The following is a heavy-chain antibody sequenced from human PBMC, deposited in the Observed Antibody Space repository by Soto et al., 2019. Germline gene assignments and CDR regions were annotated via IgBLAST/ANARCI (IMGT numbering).Heavy chain of an antibody. Sequence: PGGSLRLSCAASGFSVRTIYMSWVRQAPGKGLEWVSVFESGGSIYYADSVKGRFIISRDYAKNTVYLQMNSLTVEDTAVYYCTRAGVTPEFFDCWGQGTLVTVSS. D-gene: IGHD2-21*02. CDR1: GFSVRTIY. CDR3: TRAGVTPEFFDC. CDR2: FESGGSI. V-gene: IGHV3-53*01. J-gene: IGHJ4*02.